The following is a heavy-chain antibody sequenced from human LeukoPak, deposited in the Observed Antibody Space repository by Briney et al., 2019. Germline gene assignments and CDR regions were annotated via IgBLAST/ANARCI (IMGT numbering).Heavy chain of an antibody. V-gene: IGHV4-4*02. Sequence: GSLRLSCAASGFTFSSYAMSWVRQAPGKGLEWIGEIYHSGSTNYNPSLKSRVTISVDKSKNQFSLKLSSVTAADTAVYYCARVETRISSTFDYWGQGTLVTVSS. J-gene: IGHJ4*02. CDR2: IYHSGST. D-gene: IGHD3-3*02. CDR3: ARVETRISSTFDY. CDR1: GFTFSSYAM.